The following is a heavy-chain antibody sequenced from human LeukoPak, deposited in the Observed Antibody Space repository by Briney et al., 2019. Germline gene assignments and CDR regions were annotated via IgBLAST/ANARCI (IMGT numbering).Heavy chain of an antibody. D-gene: IGHD5-18*01. Sequence: GGSLRLSCAVSGITLSNYGMSWVRQAPGKGLEWVAGLSGGGGGTTYADSVKGRFTISRDNSKNTLYLQMNSLRAEDTAVYYCARDKTGYLGLDYWGQGTLVTVSS. V-gene: IGHV3-23*01. CDR1: GITLSNYG. CDR3: ARDKTGYLGLDY. CDR2: LSGGGGGT. J-gene: IGHJ4*02.